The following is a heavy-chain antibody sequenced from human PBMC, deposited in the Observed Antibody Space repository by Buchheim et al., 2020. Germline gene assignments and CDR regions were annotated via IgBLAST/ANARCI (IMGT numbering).Heavy chain of an antibody. CDR3: ARGNPTRRYYYYMDV. Sequence: QVQLQQWGAGLLKPSETLSLTCAVCGGSFSGYYWSWIRQPPGKGLEWIGEINHSGSTNYNPSLKSRVTISVDTSKNQFSLKLSSVTAADTAVYYCARGNPTRRYYYYMDVWGKGTT. J-gene: IGHJ6*03. CDR2: INHSGST. V-gene: IGHV4-34*01. D-gene: IGHD1-26*01. CDR1: GGSFSGYY.